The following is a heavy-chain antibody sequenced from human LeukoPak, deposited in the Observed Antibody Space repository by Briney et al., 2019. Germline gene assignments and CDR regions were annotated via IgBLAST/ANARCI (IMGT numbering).Heavy chain of an antibody. CDR2: IYWNDDK. D-gene: IGHD6-13*01. Sequence: SGPTLVKPTQTLTLTCTFSGFSLSTSGVGVGWIRQPPGKALEWLALIYWNDDKRYSPSLKSRLTITKDTSKNQVVLTMTNMDPVDTATHYCAHMVMAAAGTYFDYWGQGTLVTVSS. V-gene: IGHV2-5*01. CDR1: GFSLSTSGVG. J-gene: IGHJ4*02. CDR3: AHMVMAAAGTYFDY.